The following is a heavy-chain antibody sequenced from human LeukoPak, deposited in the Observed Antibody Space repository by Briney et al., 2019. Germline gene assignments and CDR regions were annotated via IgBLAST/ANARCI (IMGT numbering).Heavy chain of an antibody. V-gene: IGHV1-69*05. CDR1: GGTFSSYA. D-gene: IGHD3-22*01. J-gene: IGHJ6*03. CDR2: IIPIFGTA. CDR3: ASTYYYDSSDPSGYYYYYMDV. Sequence: SVKVSCKASGGTFSSYAISWVRQAPGQGLEWMGGIIPIFGTANYAQKFQGRVTITTDESTSTAYMELSSLRSEDTAVYYCASTYYYDSSDPSGYYYYYMDVWGKGTTVTVSS.